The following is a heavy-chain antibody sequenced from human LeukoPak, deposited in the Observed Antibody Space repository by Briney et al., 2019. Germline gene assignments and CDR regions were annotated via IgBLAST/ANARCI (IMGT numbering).Heavy chain of an antibody. Sequence: GGSLRLSCAASGFTFRSFWMHWVRQVPGKGLVWVSHISSDGSTNYADSVEGRFTISRDNAKRTLYLQMNSLRAEDTAVYYCARSVSDAFDVWGQGTMVTVSP. CDR2: ISSDGST. CDR3: ARSVSDAFDV. J-gene: IGHJ3*01. CDR1: GFTFRSFW. D-gene: IGHD2-8*01. V-gene: IGHV3-74*01.